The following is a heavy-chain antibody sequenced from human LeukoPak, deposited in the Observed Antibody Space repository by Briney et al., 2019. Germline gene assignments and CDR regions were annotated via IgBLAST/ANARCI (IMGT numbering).Heavy chain of an antibody. D-gene: IGHD5-12*01. CDR3: AKDRDSGYDERDY. Sequence: PGGSLRLSCKASGFTFSSYWMNWVRQAPGKGLEWVSAISGSGGSTYYADSVKGRFTISRDNSKNTLYLQMNSLRAEDTAVYYCAKDRDSGYDERDYWGQGTLVTVSS. V-gene: IGHV3-23*01. J-gene: IGHJ4*02. CDR1: GFTFSSYW. CDR2: ISGSGGST.